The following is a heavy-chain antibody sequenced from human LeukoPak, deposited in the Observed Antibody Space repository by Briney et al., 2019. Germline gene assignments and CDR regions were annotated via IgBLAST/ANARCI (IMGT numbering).Heavy chain of an antibody. J-gene: IGHJ4*02. CDR2: IIPIFGTA. Sequence: EASVKVSCKASGGTFSSYAISWVRQAPGQGLEWMGGIIPIFGTANYAQKFQGRVTITADESTSTAYMEPSSLRSEDTAVYYCARGGLPRSDIVVVPADLLNWGQGTLVTVSS. V-gene: IGHV1-69*01. CDR1: GGTFSSYA. CDR3: ARGGLPRSDIVVVPADLLN. D-gene: IGHD2-2*01.